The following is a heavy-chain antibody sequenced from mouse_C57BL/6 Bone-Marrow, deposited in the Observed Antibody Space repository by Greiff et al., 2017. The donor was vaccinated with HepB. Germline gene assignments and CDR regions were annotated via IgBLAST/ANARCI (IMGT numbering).Heavy chain of an antibody. Sequence: VHLVESGPGLVQPSQSLSITCTVSGFSLTSYGVHWVRQSPGKGLEWLGVIWSGGSTDYNAAFISRLSISKDNSKSQVFFKMNSLQADDTAIYDCARKIVTTCWFAYWGQGTLVTVSA. J-gene: IGHJ3*01. CDR3: ARKIVTTCWFAY. CDR2: IWSGGST. D-gene: IGHD2-5*01. V-gene: IGHV2-2*01. CDR1: GFSLTSYG.